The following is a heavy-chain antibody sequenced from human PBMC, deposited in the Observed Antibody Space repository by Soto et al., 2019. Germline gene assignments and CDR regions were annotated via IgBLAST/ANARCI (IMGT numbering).Heavy chain of an antibody. CDR2: LSYLGTT. Sequence: PSETLSLTCTVSNDSIRSGTYYWAWIRQPPGRGLEWIGSLSYLGTTDYNPSLKSRVTISKDASKNQFSLKLSSVTAADTAVYYCATGRSDSGWYAEHFSGQGTLDTVSP. CDR1: NDSIRSGTYY. CDR3: ATGRSDSGWYAEHF. J-gene: IGHJ4*02. D-gene: IGHD6-19*01. V-gene: IGHV4-39*01.